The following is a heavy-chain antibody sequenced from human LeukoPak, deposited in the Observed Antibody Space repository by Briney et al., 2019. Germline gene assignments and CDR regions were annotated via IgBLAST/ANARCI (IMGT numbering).Heavy chain of an antibody. CDR3: ARVYGSGSVPYYFDY. Sequence: GASVKVSSKASGYTFTSYGISWVRQAPGQGLEWMGWISAYNGNTNYAQKLQGRVTMTTDTSTSTAYMELRSLRSDDTAVYYCARVYGSGSVPYYFDYWGQGTLVTVSS. CDR2: ISAYNGNT. CDR1: GYTFTSYG. J-gene: IGHJ4*02. V-gene: IGHV1-18*01. D-gene: IGHD3-10*01.